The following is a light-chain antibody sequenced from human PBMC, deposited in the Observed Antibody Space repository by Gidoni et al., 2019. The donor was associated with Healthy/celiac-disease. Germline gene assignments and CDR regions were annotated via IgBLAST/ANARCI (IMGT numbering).Light chain of an antibody. J-gene: IGKJ3*01. V-gene: IGKV1-33*01. CDR3: QQYDNLPPFT. Sequence: DLQRTQSPSSLSPSVGDRVTITCHASQDISNYLNWYQQKQGKDPKLLIYDASNLETGVPSRFSGSGSGTDFTFTISSLQPEDIATYYCQQYDNLPPFTFGPGTKVDIK. CDR1: QDISNY. CDR2: DAS.